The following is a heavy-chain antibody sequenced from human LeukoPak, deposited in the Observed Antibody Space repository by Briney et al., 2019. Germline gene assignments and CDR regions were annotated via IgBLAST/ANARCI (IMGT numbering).Heavy chain of an antibody. CDR2: IYWDDDK. D-gene: IGHD3-10*01. Sequence: SGPTLVKPTQTLTLTCTFSGFSLSTSGVGVGWIRQPPGKALEWLALIYWDDDKRYSPSLKSRLTITKDTSKNQVVLTMTNMDPVDTATYYCAHTVQSYYYGSGPLDYWGQGTLVTVSS. J-gene: IGHJ4*02. CDR3: AHTVQSYYYGSGPLDY. V-gene: IGHV2-5*02. CDR1: GFSLSTSGVG.